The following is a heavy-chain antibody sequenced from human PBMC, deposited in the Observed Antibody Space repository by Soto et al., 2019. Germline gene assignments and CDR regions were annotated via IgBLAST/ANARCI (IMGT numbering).Heavy chain of an antibody. J-gene: IGHJ6*02. D-gene: IGHD3-10*01. V-gene: IGHV4-4*02. CDR3: ARVSGSSYYGMDV. Sequence: QVQLQESGPGLVKPSGTLSLTCAVSGGSISSSYWWSWVRQPPGKGLEWIGEIYHSGSTNYNPSLKRRVTISVDKSKNQFSLKLSSVTAADTAVYSCARVSGSSYYGMDVWGQGTTVTVSS. CDR2: IYHSGST. CDR1: GGSISSSYW.